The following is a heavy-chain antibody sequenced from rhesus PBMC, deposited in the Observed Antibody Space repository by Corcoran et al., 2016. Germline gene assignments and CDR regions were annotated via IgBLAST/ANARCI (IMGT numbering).Heavy chain of an antibody. CDR1: GFSISTSGMG. J-gene: IGHJ1*01. V-gene: IGHV2-174*01. CDR3: ARIPGPSAGGGWYFEF. Sequence: QVTLKESGPALVKPTQTLTLTCTFSGFSISTSGMGVGWIRQPPGKALEWLALIYWDDDKYYSTALNSRLTISKDTSKNQVVLTMTNMDPVDTATYYCARIPGPSAGGGWYFEFWGQGALVTVSS. CDR2: IYWDDDK. D-gene: IGHD6-31*01.